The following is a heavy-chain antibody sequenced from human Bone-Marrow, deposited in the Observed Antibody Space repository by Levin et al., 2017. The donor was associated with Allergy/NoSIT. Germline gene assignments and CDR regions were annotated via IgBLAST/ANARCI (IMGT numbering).Heavy chain of an antibody. J-gene: IGHJ4*02. V-gene: IGHV4-34*01. Sequence: SETLSLTCAVYGGSFSGYYWSWIRQPPGKGLEWIGEINHSGSTNYNPSLKSRVTISVDTSKNQFSLKLSSVTAADTAVYYCASTRYFDYWGQGTLVTVSS. CDR2: INHSGST. CDR1: GGSFSGYY. CDR3: ASTRYFDY.